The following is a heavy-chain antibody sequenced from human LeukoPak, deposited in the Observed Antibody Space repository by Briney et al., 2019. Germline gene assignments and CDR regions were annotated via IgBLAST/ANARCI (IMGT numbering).Heavy chain of an antibody. J-gene: IGHJ4*02. D-gene: IGHD3-22*01. CDR2: IYPGDSDT. Sequence: GESLKISCEVSGYSFTNYWIGWVRQMPGKVLEWMGIIYPGDSDTRYSPSFQGQVTISADKSISTAYLQWSSLKASDTAMYYCARLDDSSGYEFDYWGQGTLVTVSS. V-gene: IGHV5-51*01. CDR3: ARLDDSSGYEFDY. CDR1: GYSFTNYW.